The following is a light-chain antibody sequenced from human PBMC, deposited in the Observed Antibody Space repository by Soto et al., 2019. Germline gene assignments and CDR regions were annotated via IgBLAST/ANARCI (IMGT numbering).Light chain of an antibody. CDR1: QSISSDY. J-gene: IGKJ5*01. CDR3: QQDFNLPIT. Sequence: EIVMTQSPATLSFSPGERATLSCRSSQSISSDYLSWYQQSPGQAPRLLIYGASTRATGIPARFSGSGSGTDFTLTVSSLQPEDFAIYYCQQDFNLPITFGQGTRLEIK. V-gene: IGKV3D-7*01. CDR2: GAS.